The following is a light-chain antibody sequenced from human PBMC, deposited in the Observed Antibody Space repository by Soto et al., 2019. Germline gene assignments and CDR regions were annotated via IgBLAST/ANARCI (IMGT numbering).Light chain of an antibody. CDR2: DAS. CDR3: QEGTYWPA. CDR1: QSVSGS. V-gene: IGKV3-11*01. J-gene: IGKJ4*01. Sequence: EIVLTQSPAILSLSPGEKATLSCRASQSVSGSLGWYQKKPGQAPRLIIYDASVRATGIPARFSGSGSGTDFALTIRSLEPEDFAVYYCQEGTYWPAFGGGTKVELK.